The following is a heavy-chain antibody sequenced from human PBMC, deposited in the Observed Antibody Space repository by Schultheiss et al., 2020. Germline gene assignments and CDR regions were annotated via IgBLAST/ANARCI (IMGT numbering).Heavy chain of an antibody. J-gene: IGHJ6*02. D-gene: IGHD6-6*01. CDR3: AREGDRKSSSEDYGMDV. CDR2: IYYSGST. CDR1: GGSISSYY. V-gene: IGHV4-39*07. Sequence: SETLSLTCTVSGGSISSYYWSWIRQPPGKGLEWIGSIYYSGSTYNNPSLNSRVTMSVDTSKNQFSLKLSSVTAADTAVYYCAREGDRKSSSEDYGMDVWGQGTTVTVSS.